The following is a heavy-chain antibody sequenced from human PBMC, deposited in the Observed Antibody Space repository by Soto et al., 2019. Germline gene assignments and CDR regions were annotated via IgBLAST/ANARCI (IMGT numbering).Heavy chain of an antibody. J-gene: IGHJ5*02. CDR2: IYFSGRT. D-gene: IGHD3-16*01. Sequence: SETLSLTCTVSGDSVSSGDYYWTWIRQPPGKGLEWVGHIYFSGRTNYIPSLESRVTISLDTSKSQFSLKLTSVTAADTAVYYCARVPIDTYMIYWSDPWGQGTLVTVS. CDR1: GDSVSSGDYY. V-gene: IGHV4-61*08. CDR3: ARVPIDTYMIYWSDP.